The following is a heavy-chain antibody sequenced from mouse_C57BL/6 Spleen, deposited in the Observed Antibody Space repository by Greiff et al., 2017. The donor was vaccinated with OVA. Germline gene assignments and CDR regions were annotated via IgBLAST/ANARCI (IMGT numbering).Heavy chain of an antibody. J-gene: IGHJ1*03. CDR2: ISSGGDYI. CDR1: GFTFSSYA. D-gene: IGHD2-1*01. V-gene: IGHV5-9-1*02. Sequence: EVKLMESGEGLVKPGGSLKLSCAASGFTFSSYAMSWVRQTPEKRLEWVAYISSGGDYIYYADTVKGRFTISRDNARNTLYLQMSSLKSEDTAMYYCTRALYGNYTSWYFDVWGTGTTVTVSS. CDR3: TRALYGNYTSWYFDV.